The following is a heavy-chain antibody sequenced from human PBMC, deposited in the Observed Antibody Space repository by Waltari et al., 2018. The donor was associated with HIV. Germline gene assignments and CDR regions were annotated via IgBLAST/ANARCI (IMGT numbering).Heavy chain of an antibody. D-gene: IGHD3-3*01. CDR1: GFSVTHYW. CDR3: ARDTFGEYDF. Sequence: EVQLVQSGGGLITPGGSLRLSCAAYGFSVTHYWMHWVRQSPGKGLVWVSRINIDGRTIDYADSVKGRFTISRDSAKNTLSLQMNSLREEDTAVYYCARDTFGEYDFWGQGALVTVSS. J-gene: IGHJ4*02. V-gene: IGHV3-74*01. CDR2: INIDGRTI.